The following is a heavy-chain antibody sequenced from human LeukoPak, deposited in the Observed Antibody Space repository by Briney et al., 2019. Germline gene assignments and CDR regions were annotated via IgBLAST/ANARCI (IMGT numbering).Heavy chain of an antibody. CDR3: ASGNPMSGGSYENGMDV. CDR2: INPVGGGT. CDR1: GYTFTDHY. J-gene: IGHJ6*02. D-gene: IGHD2-15*01. V-gene: IGHV1-46*01. Sequence: ASVKVSCKASGYTFTDHYMHWVRQAPGQGLEWMGIINPVGGGTTYAQHFQGRVTMTRDTSTSTVYMELRSLRSEDTAVYYCASGNPMSGGSYENGMDVWGQGTTVTVSS.